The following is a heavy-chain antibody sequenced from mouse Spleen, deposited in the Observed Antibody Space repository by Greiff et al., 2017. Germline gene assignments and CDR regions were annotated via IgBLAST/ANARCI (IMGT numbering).Heavy chain of an antibody. J-gene: IGHJ4*01. Sequence: EVKLVESGGGLVQPGGSMKLSCVASGFTFSNYWMNWVRQSPEKGLEWVAQIRLKSDNYATHYAESVKGRFTISRDDSKSSVYLQMNNLRAEDTGIYYCIGAYYSHYYAMDYWGQGTSVTVSS. CDR2: IRLKSDNYAT. D-gene: IGHD2-12*01. CDR3: IGAYYSHYYAMDY. CDR1: GFTFSNYW. V-gene: IGHV6-3*01.